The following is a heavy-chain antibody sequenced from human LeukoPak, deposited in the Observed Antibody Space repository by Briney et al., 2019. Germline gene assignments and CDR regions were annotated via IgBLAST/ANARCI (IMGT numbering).Heavy chain of an antibody. CDR1: GFTFSSYD. CDR2: IGTLGDT. V-gene: IGHV3-13*01. Sequence: PGGSLRLSCAASGFTFSSYDMHWVRQATGKGLEWVSAIGTLGDTDYPDSVKGRFTISRGNAKNSLYLQMNNVRAGDTAVYYCTRGRNSNYYDSSGYYPYWGQGTLVTVSS. J-gene: IGHJ4*02. CDR3: TRGRNSNYYDSSGYYPY. D-gene: IGHD3-22*01.